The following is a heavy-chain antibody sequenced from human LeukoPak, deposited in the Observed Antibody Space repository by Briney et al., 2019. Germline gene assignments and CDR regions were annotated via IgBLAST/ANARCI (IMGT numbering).Heavy chain of an antibody. J-gene: IGHJ5*02. CDR3: ARAIVVVVAATPVLNWFDP. D-gene: IGHD2-15*01. CDR2: IIPIFGTA. V-gene: IGHV1-69*01. Sequence: SMKVSCKASGGTFSSYAISWVRQAPGQGLEWMGGIIPIFGTANYAQKFQGRVTITADESTSTAYMELSSLRSEDTAVYYCARAIVVVVAATPVLNWFDPWGQGTLVTVSS. CDR1: GGTFSSYA.